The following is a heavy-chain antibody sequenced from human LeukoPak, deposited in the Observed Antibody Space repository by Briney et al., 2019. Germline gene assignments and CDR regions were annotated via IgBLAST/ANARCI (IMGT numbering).Heavy chain of an antibody. D-gene: IGHD3-22*01. Sequence: ASVKVSCKASGYTFTAYYIHWVRPAPGQGLAWMGWIDPNSGDTKYVEKFQGRVTMTRDTSFSTAYMALSSLRSDDTAMYYCARAMNSWFLLDLDYWGQGNLVTVSS. V-gene: IGHV1-2*02. CDR3: ARAMNSWFLLDLDY. J-gene: IGHJ4*02. CDR2: IDPNSGDT. CDR1: GYTFTAYY.